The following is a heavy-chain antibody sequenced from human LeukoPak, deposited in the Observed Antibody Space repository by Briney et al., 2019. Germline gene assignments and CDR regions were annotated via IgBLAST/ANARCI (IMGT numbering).Heavy chain of an antibody. V-gene: IGHV4-34*01. CDR3: ARSTRTGTTSG. CDR1: GGSFSGYY. D-gene: IGHD1-7*01. J-gene: IGHJ4*02. Sequence: PSETLSLTCAVYGGSFSGYYWSWIRQPPGKGLEWIGEINHSGSTNYNPSLKSRVTISVDTSKNQFSLELSSVTAADTAVYYCARSTRTGTTSGWGQGTLVTVSS. CDR2: INHSGST.